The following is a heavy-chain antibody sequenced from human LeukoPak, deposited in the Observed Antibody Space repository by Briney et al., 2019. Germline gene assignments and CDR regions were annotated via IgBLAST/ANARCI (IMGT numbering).Heavy chain of an antibody. V-gene: IGHV4-59*01. CDR3: ARGGRYYDASFDY. Sequence: ASETLSLTCTVSGGSISSYYWSWIRQPPGKGLEWIGYIYYSGSTNYNPSLKSRVTISVDTSKNQFSLKLSSVTAADTAVYYCARGGRYYDASFDYWGQGTLVTVSS. D-gene: IGHD3-3*01. J-gene: IGHJ4*02. CDR1: GGSISSYY. CDR2: IYYSGST.